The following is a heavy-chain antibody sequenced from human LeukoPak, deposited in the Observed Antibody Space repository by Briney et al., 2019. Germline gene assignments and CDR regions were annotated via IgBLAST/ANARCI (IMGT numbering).Heavy chain of an antibody. CDR1: GFTFSSYA. D-gene: IGHD2-21*02. CDR2: ISGSGGST. V-gene: IGHV3-23*01. Sequence: GGSLRLSCAASGFTFSSYAMSWVRQAPGKGLEWVSAISGSGGSTYYADSVKGRFTISRDNAKNTLYLQMNSLRVEDTAVYYCARGMYGDSVGMDVWGQGTTVTVSS. CDR3: ARGMYGDSVGMDV. J-gene: IGHJ6*02.